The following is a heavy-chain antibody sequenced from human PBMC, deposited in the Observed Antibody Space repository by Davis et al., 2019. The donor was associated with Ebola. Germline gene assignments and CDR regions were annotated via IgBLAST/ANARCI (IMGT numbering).Heavy chain of an antibody. CDR1: GYSFTSYW. V-gene: IGHV5-51*01. Sequence: GVSLKISCKGSGYSFTSYWIGWVRQMPGKGLEWMGIIYPGDSDTRYSPSFQGQVTITADKSITTAYLHWNSLKASDTAMYYCARQGAPYSAPANWGQGTLVTVSS. J-gene: IGHJ4*02. CDR3: ARQGAPYSAPAN. D-gene: IGHD1-26*01. CDR2: IYPGDSDT.